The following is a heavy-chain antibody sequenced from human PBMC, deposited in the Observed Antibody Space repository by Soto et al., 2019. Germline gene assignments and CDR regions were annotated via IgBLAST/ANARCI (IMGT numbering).Heavy chain of an antibody. J-gene: IGHJ3*02. CDR1: SGSISSSNW. CDR2: IYHSGST. Sequence: QVQLQESGPGLVKPSGTLSLTCAVSSGSISSSNWWSLVRQPPGKGLEWIGEIYHSGSTNYNTSLKSRVTISVDKSKNQFSLKLSSVTAADTAVYYCARYSVATTHPRDAFDIWGQGTMVTVSS. CDR3: ARYSVATTHPRDAFDI. V-gene: IGHV4-4*02. D-gene: IGHD5-12*01.